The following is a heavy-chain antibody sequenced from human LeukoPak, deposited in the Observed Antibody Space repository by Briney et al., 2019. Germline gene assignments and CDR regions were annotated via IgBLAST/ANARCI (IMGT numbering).Heavy chain of an antibody. CDR3: ARSSGSFLGSDY. CDR1: GGSFSGYY. Sequence: SETLSLTCAVYGGSFSGYYWSWIRQPPGKGLEWIGEINHSGSTNYNPSLKSRVTISVDTSKNQFSLKLSSVTAADTAVYCCARSSGSFLGSDYWGQGTLVTVSS. J-gene: IGHJ4*02. D-gene: IGHD3-10*01. V-gene: IGHV4-34*01. CDR2: INHSGST.